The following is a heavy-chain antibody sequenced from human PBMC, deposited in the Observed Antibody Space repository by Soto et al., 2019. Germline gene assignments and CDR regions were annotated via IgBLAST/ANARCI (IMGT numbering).Heavy chain of an antibody. J-gene: IGHJ3*02. D-gene: IGHD3-10*01. CDR1: GGTFSSYT. CDR2: IIPILGIA. Sequence: QVQLVQSGAEVKKPGSSVKVSCKASGGTFSSYTISWVRQAPGQGLEWMGRIIPILGIANYAQKFQGRVTITADKSTSTAYMELSSLRSEDTAVYYCAGVVPHYRRADAFDIWSEGTMVTVSS. V-gene: IGHV1-69*02. CDR3: AGVVPHYRRADAFDI.